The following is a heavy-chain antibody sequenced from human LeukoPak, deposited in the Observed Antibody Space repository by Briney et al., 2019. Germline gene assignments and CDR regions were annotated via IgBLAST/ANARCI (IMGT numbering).Heavy chain of an antibody. Sequence: GGSLRLSCAASGFTFNSYSMNWVRQAPGKGLEWVSYISSSSSTIYYADSVKGRFTISRDNAKNSLHLQMNSLRAEDTAVYYCASGPDAFDIWGQGTMVTVSS. CDR1: GFTFNSYS. CDR3: ASGPDAFDI. J-gene: IGHJ3*02. V-gene: IGHV3-48*01. CDR2: ISSSSSTI.